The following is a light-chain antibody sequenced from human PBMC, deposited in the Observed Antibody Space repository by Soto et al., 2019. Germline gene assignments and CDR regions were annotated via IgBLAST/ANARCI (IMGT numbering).Light chain of an antibody. CDR3: SSYTSSSTLV. Sequence: QSVLTQPASVSGSPGQSITISCTGTSSDVGYYNYVSWYQQNPGKAPKLMIYDVSNRPSGVSNRFSGSKSGNTASLTISGLQDEDEADYYCSSYTSSSTLVFGGGTKLTVL. CDR1: SSDVGYYNY. CDR2: DVS. V-gene: IGLV2-14*01. J-gene: IGLJ2*01.